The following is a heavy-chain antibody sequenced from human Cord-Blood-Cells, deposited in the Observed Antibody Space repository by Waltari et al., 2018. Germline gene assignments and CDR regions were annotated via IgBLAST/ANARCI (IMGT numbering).Heavy chain of an antibody. CDR1: GGSFSGYY. D-gene: IGHD2-21*02. CDR2: INHSGST. V-gene: IGHV4-34*01. J-gene: IGHJ4*02. CDR3: ARRHYTVVTPFDY. Sequence: QVQLQQWGAGLLKPSVTLSLTCAVYGGSFSGYYWSWIRQPPGKGLEWIGEINHSGSTNYNPSLKSRVTISVDTSKNQFSLKLSSVTAADTAVYYCARRHYTVVTPFDYWGQGTLVTVSS.